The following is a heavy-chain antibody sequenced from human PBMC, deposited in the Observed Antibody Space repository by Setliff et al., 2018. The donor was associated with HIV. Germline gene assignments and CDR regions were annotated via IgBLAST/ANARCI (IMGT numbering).Heavy chain of an antibody. CDR1: GDSINSGFYY. D-gene: IGHD4-17*01. CDR2: ISTSGIT. V-gene: IGHV4-61*02. Sequence: SETLSLTCTVSGDSINSGFYYWSWIRQPAGRGLEWIGRISTSGITNYNPSLKSRVTISGDTSKNQFSLRVRSVTAADTAVYYCARLGMTTVGIGDVFDIWGQGTMVTVSS. CDR3: ARLGMTTVGIGDVFDI. J-gene: IGHJ3*02.